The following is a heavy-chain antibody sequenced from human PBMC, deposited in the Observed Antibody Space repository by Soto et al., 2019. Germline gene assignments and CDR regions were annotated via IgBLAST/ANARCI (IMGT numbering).Heavy chain of an antibody. Sequence: SETLSLTCTVSGGSISSGGYYWSWIRQHPGKGLEWIGYIYYSGSTYYNPSLKSRVTISIDTSKNQFSLKLTSVTAADTAVYYCARGLISGYYLYDAFDIWGQGTMVTV. CDR1: GGSISSGGYY. J-gene: IGHJ3*02. CDR3: ARGLISGYYLYDAFDI. CDR2: IYYSGST. D-gene: IGHD3-22*01. V-gene: IGHV4-31*03.